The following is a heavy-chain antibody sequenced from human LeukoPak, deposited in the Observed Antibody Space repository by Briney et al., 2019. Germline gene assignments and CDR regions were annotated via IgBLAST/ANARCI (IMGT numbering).Heavy chain of an antibody. CDR1: GFTFSSYG. V-gene: IGHV3-30*02. Sequence: PGGSLRLSCAASGFTFSSYGMHWVRQAPGKGLEWVAFIRYDASNKYYADSVKGRFTISRDNSKNTLYLQMNSLRAEDTAVYYCAKGVGAPAYYYYMDVWGKGTTVTVSS. CDR3: AKGVGAPAYYYYMDV. J-gene: IGHJ6*03. D-gene: IGHD1-26*01. CDR2: IRYDASNK.